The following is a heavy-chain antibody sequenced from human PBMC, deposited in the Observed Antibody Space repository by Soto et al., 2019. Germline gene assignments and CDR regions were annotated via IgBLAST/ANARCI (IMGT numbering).Heavy chain of an antibody. CDR1: GYTFTSYD. V-gene: IGHV1-8*01. Sequence: ASVKVSCKASGYTFTSYDINWVRQAPGQGLEWMGWMNPYNGNTGYAENFQGRVTMTRSTSISTAYMELSSLKSEDTALYYCARGPGDLGYLDFWGQGALVTVSS. D-gene: IGHD3-10*01. J-gene: IGHJ4*02. CDR2: MNPYNGNT. CDR3: ARGPGDLGYLDF.